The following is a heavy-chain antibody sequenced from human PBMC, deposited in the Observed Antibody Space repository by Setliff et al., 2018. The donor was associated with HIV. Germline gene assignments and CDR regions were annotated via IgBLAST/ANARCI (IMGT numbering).Heavy chain of an antibody. CDR1: GYTFTSPY. Sequence: ASVKVSCKASGYTFTSPYIHWVRQAPGQGLEWMGIIHPSGGSTSYAQKFQGRVTMTRDTSTNTVYLELSSLRSEDTAMYYCARDPGKTYYFVYWGQGTLVTVSS. J-gene: IGHJ4*02. CDR3: ARDPGKTYYFVY. D-gene: IGHD3-10*01. CDR2: IHPSGGST. V-gene: IGHV1-46*01.